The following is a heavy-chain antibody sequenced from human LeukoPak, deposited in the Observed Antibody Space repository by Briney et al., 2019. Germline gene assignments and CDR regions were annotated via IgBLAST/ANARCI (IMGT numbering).Heavy chain of an antibody. V-gene: IGHV4-59*01. J-gene: IGHJ4*02. CDR2: IYYSGST. CDR1: GGSISSYY. Sequence: SETLSLTCTVSGGSISSYYWSWLRQPPGKGLEWIGYIYYSGSTNHNPSLKSRVTISVDTSKNQFSLKLTSVTAADTAVYYCASLYYGSGSFDYWGQGTLVTVSS. CDR3: ASLYYGSGSFDY. D-gene: IGHD3-10*01.